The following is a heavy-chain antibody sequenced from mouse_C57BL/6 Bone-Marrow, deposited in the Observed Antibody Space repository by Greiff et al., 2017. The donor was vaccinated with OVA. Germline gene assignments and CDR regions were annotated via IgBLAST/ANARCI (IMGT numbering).Heavy chain of an antibody. CDR1: GFTFSDYG. CDR2: ISNLAYSI. V-gene: IGHV5-15*01. D-gene: IGHD4-1*01. Sequence: EVQGVESGGGLVQPGGSLKLSCAASGFTFSDYGMAWVRQAPRKGPEWVAFISNLAYSIYYADTVTGRFTISRENAKNTLYLEMSSLRSEDTAMYYCARDWKGDYWGQGTSVTVSS. CDR3: ARDWKGDY. J-gene: IGHJ4*01.